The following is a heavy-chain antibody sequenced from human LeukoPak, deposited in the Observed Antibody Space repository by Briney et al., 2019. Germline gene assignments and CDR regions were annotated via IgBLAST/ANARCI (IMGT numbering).Heavy chain of an antibody. V-gene: IGHV1-69*13. CDR2: IIPIFGTA. CDR1: GGTFSSYA. CDR3: ARTIFGVVITDYYYGMDV. Sequence: SVKVSCKASGGTFSSYAISWVRQAPGQGLEWMGGIIPIFGTANYAQKFQGRVTITADESTSTAYMELSSLRSEDTAVYYCARTIFGVVITDYYYGMDVWGQGTTVTVSS. D-gene: IGHD3-3*01. J-gene: IGHJ6*02.